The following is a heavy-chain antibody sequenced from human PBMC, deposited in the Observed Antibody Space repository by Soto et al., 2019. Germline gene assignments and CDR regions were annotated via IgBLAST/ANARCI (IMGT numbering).Heavy chain of an antibody. V-gene: IGHV4-38-2*01. J-gene: IGHJ3*01. D-gene: IGHD2-15*01. CDR1: GFFISSGNY. Sequence: SETLSLTCAVSGFFISSGNYWGWIRKPPGKGLEWIGSIFHGGNTYYNPPLKSRVTISVDMSKNQFSLKLNSVTAADTAVYYCARARWYDAFDVWGQGTVVTVSS. CDR3: ARARWYDAFDV. CDR2: IFHGGNT.